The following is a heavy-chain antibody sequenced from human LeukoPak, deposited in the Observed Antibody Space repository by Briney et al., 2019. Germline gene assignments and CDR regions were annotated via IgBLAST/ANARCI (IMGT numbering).Heavy chain of an antibody. CDR3: ARDLGITATFGELLRPWTYYYYYMDV. D-gene: IGHD3-10*01. J-gene: IGHJ6*03. Sequence: SETLSLTHTVSGGSISSSSYYCGWIRKPPGEGLEWIGCMYYSEITYYHPSLKSRVTMSVDTSKNQFSLKLSSVTAADTAVYYCARDLGITATFGELLRPWTYYYYYMDVWGKGTTVTISS. CDR1: GGSISSSSYY. CDR2: MYYSEIT. V-gene: IGHV4-39*07.